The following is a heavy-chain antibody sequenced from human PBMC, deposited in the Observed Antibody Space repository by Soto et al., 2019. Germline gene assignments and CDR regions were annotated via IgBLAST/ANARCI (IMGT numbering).Heavy chain of an antibody. CDR1: GFTFSSYG. V-gene: IGHV3-30*03. J-gene: IGHJ4*02. D-gene: IGHD3-22*01. CDR3: TTLYYYDSSGYYYFDY. CDR2: ISYDGSNK. Sequence: GGSLRLSCAASGFTFSSYGMHWVRQAPGKGLEWVAVISYDGSNKYYADSVKGRFTISRDNSKNTLYLQMNSLKTEDTAVYYCTTLYYYDSSGYYYFDYWRLGTLVTSPQ.